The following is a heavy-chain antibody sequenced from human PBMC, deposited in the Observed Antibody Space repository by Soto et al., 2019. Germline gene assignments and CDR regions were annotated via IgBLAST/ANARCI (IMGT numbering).Heavy chain of an antibody. CDR2: ISSSSSTI. D-gene: IGHD3-22*01. Sequence: EVQLVESGGGLVQPGGSLRLSCAASGFTFSSYSMNWVRQAPGKGLEGVSYISSSSSTIYYADPVKGRFTISRDNAKNSQYLQMNTRRAEDTAVYYYVRDTDPLLYDYDSSGYPYGMDVWGQGTTVTVSS. CDR3: VRDTDPLLYDYDSSGYPYGMDV. J-gene: IGHJ6*02. CDR1: GFTFSSYS. V-gene: IGHV3-48*01.